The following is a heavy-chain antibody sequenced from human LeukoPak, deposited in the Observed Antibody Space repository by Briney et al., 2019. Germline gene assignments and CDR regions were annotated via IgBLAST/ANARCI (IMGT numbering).Heavy chain of an antibody. V-gene: IGHV4-34*01. D-gene: IGHD3-10*01. CDR1: GGSFSGYY. Sequence: SETLSLTCAVYGGSFSGYYWSWIRQPPGKGLEWIGKINHSGSTNYNPSLKSRVTISVDTSKNQFSLRLSSVTAADTAVYYCARSSGSSYYYMDVWGKGTTVTISS. J-gene: IGHJ6*03. CDR2: INHSGST. CDR3: ARSSGSSYYYMDV.